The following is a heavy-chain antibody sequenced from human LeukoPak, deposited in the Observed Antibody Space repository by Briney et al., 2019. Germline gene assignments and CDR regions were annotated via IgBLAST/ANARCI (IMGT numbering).Heavy chain of an antibody. V-gene: IGHV3-23*01. J-gene: IGHJ6*02. D-gene: IGHD2-15*01. CDR2: ISGSGGST. Sequence: PGGSLRLSCAASGFTFSSYAMSWVRQAPGKGLEWVSAISGSGGSTYYADSVKGRFTISRDNSKNTLYLQMNSLRAEDTAVYYCAKSTYSGQPYYYGMDVWGQGTTVTVSS. CDR1: GFTFSSYA. CDR3: AKSTYSGQPYYYGMDV.